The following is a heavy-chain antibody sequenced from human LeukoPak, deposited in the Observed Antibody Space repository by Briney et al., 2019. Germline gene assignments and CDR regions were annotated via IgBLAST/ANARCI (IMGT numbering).Heavy chain of an antibody. V-gene: IGHV4-59*01. Sequence: SETLSLTCTVSGVSISTYYWSWIRQPPGKGLEWIGYIYYSGSTNYNPSLKSRVTISVDTSKNQFSLKLSSVTAADTAVYYCARGQGGPNWFDPWGQGTLVTVSS. J-gene: IGHJ5*02. D-gene: IGHD3-16*01. CDR3: ARGQGGPNWFDP. CDR2: IYYSGST. CDR1: GVSISTYY.